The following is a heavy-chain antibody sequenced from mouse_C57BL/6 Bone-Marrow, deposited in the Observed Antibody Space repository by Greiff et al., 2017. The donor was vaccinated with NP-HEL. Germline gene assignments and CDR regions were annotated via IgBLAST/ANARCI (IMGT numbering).Heavy chain of an antibody. Sequence: VQLQQSGTVLARPGASVKMSCKTSGYTFTSYWMHWVKQRPGQGLEWIGAIYPGNSDTSYNQKFKGKAKLTAVTSASTAYMELSSLTNEDSAVYYCTRKRGLRRAMDYWGQGTSVTVSS. V-gene: IGHV1-5*01. CDR1: GYTFTSYW. J-gene: IGHJ4*01. CDR2: IYPGNSDT. CDR3: TRKRGLRRAMDY. D-gene: IGHD2-4*01.